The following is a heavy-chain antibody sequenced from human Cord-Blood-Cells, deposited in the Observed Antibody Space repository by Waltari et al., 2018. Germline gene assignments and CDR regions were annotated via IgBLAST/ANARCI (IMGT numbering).Heavy chain of an antibody. D-gene: IGHD3-10*01. CDR1: GYTFTGYY. J-gene: IGHJ4*02. V-gene: IGHV1-2*04. Sequence: QVQLVQSGAEVKKPGASVKVSCKASGYTFTGYYMHWVRQAPGQGLEWLGWSNPSSGGTNYAQKFQGWVTMTRDTSISTAYMELSRLRSDDTAVYYCARGSTMVRGVMYFDYWGQGTLVTVSS. CDR3: ARGSTMVRGVMYFDY. CDR2: SNPSSGGT.